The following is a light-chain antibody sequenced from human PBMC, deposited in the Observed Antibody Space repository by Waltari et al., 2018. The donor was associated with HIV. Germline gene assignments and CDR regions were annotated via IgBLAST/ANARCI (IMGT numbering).Light chain of an antibody. CDR3: GTWDTSLSAGV. J-gene: IGLJ1*01. V-gene: IGLV1-51*02. CDR1: RSNIGNHY. CDR2: EDN. Sequence: QSVLTQPPSVSAAPGQKVTIPCSGSRSNIGNHYVSWYQHLPGTAPKLLIYEDNKRPSGIPDRFSGSKSGTSATLGITGLLTGDEADYYCGTWDTSLSAGVFGTGTKVTVL.